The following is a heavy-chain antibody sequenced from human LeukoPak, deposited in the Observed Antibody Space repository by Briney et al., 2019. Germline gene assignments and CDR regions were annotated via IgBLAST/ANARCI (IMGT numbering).Heavy chain of an antibody. J-gene: IGHJ5*02. D-gene: IGHD3-22*01. Sequence: ASVKVSCKTSGYTFTDYYIHWVRQAPGQGLEWMGWINPNSGGTNYAQKFHGRVTMTTDTSTSTAYMELTILRSDDTAVYYCATWNFGYYNVGFDPWGQGTLVTVSS. V-gene: IGHV1-2*02. CDR1: GYTFTDYY. CDR2: INPNSGGT. CDR3: ATWNFGYYNVGFDP.